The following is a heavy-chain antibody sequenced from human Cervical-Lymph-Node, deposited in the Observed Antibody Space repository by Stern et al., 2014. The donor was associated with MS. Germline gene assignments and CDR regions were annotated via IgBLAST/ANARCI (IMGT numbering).Heavy chain of an antibody. CDR3: ARGATQAFDP. CDR1: GGTFSSYY. CDR2: IYYSGST. V-gene: IGHV4-59*01. Sequence: VQLVESGPGLVKPSETLSLSCTASGGTFSSYYLSWMRQPPGKGLEWIGYIYYSGSTNYNPSLKSRVTISVDTSKNQFSLKLSSVTAADTAVYYCARGATQAFDPWGQGTLVTVSS. J-gene: IGHJ5*02.